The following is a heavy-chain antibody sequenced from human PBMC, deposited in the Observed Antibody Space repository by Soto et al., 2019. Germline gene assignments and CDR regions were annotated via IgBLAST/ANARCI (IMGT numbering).Heavy chain of an antibody. D-gene: IGHD3-22*01. CDR2: ISYDGSNK. J-gene: IGHJ4*02. CDR1: GFTCSSYA. CDR3: ARDRYDYYDSSGFFDY. V-gene: IGHV3-30-3*01. Sequence: GGSLRRSCAASGFTCSSYAMHWVRQAPGKGLEWVAVISYDGSNKYYADSVKGRFTISRDNSKNTLYLQMNSLRAEDTAVYYCARDRYDYYDSSGFFDYWGQGTLVTVSS.